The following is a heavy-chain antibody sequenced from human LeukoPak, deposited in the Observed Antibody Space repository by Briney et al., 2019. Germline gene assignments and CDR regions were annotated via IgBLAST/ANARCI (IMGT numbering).Heavy chain of an antibody. Sequence: PGGSLRLSCAASGFTFSSYSMTWVRQAPGKGLEWVANIKQDESEKDYVDSVKGRFTISRDNAKNSLYLQMNSLRAEDTAVYYCARDVGDCHVGLDVCEQATTVTVSS. CDR3: ARDVGDCHVGLDV. CDR1: GFTFSSYS. V-gene: IGHV3-7*05. CDR2: IKQDESEK. J-gene: IGHJ6*01. D-gene: IGHD2-21*02.